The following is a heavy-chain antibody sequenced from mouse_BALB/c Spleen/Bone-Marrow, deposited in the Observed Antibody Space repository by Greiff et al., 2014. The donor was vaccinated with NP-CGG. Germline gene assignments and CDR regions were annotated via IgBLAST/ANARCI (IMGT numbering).Heavy chain of an antibody. CDR1: GFNIKDTY. CDR3: AQGYDWAMDY. D-gene: IGHD2-14*01. V-gene: IGHV14-3*02. Sequence: EVQLKQSGAELVKPGASVKLSCTASGFNIKDTYMHWVKQRPEQGLEWIGRIDPANGNTKYDPKFQGKATITADTSSNTAYLQLNSLTSEDAAVYYCAQGYDWAMDYWGQGTSVTVSS. CDR2: IDPANGNT. J-gene: IGHJ4*01.